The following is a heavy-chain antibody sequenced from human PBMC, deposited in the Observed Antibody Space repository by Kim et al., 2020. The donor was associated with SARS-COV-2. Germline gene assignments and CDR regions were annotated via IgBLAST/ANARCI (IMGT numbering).Heavy chain of an antibody. J-gene: IGHJ5*02. D-gene: IGHD2-2*01. V-gene: IGHV3-49*02. CDR3: TRDLIVVVPAAGWFDP. Sequence: AKGRFTISRDDSKSIAYLQMNSLKTEDTAVYYCTRDLIVVVPAAGWFDPWGQGTLVTVSS.